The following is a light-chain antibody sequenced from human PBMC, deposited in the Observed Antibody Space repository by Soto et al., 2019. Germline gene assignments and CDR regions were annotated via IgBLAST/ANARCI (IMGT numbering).Light chain of an antibody. CDR2: DVT. CDR3: SSYTSSSTRV. J-gene: IGLJ3*02. CDR1: SSDIGGYNY. Sequence: QSALTQAASVSGSPGQSITISCTGTSSDIGGYNYVSWYQQHPDKAPKLMIYDVTNRPSGVSNRFSGSKSGNTASLTISGLQAEDEADYYCSSYTSSSTRVFGGGTKLTVL. V-gene: IGLV2-14*03.